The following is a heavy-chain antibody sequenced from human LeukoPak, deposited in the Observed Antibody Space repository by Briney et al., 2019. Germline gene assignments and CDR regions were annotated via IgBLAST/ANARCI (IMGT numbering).Heavy chain of an antibody. Sequence: GASVKVSCKASGYTFTSYGIGWVRQAPGQGLEWMGWISAYNGNTNYAQKLQGRVTMTTDTSTSTAYMELRSLRSDDTAVYYCARVHTDIVVVVAATHYYYGMDVWGQGTTVTVSS. CDR3: ARVHTDIVVVVAATHYYYGMDV. D-gene: IGHD2-15*01. CDR2: ISAYNGNT. V-gene: IGHV1-18*01. J-gene: IGHJ6*02. CDR1: GYTFTSYG.